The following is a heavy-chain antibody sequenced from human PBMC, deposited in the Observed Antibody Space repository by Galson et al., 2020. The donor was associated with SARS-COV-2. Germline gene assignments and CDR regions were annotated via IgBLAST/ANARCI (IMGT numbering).Heavy chain of an antibody. J-gene: IGHJ3*02. CDR1: GFTFSTYA. CDR3: ARNHDYISGWGDVYDI. Sequence: GDSLKLSCAASGFTFSTYAMDWVRQAPGEGLEWVSYLSSSVGTRSYPHSVKGRFTIYRDNAKNSLYLQMHSLRAEDTALYYCARNHDYISGWGDVYDIWGQGTLVTVSS. V-gene: IGHV3-48*04. D-gene: IGHD6-19*01. CDR2: LSSSVGTR.